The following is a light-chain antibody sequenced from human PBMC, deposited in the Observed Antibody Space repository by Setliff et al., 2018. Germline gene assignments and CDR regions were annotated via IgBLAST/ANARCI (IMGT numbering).Light chain of an antibody. Sequence: QSALAQPPSASGSPGQSVTISCTGTSSDVGGYNYVSWYQQHPGKAPKLMIYEVSKRPSGAPDRFSGSKSGNTASLTVSGLQAEDEADYYCSSYAGSNNPYVFGTGTKATV. CDR3: SSYAGSNNPYV. CDR2: EVS. CDR1: SSDVGGYNY. J-gene: IGLJ1*01. V-gene: IGLV2-8*01.